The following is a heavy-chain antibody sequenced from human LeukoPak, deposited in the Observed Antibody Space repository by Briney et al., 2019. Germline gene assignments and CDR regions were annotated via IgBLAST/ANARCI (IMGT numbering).Heavy chain of an antibody. CDR3: ARVSPESERQFDP. Sequence: SETLSLTCTVSGGSISSYYWGWIRQPPGKGLEWIGSIYHSGSTYYNPSLKSRVIISVDTSKNQFSLKLSSVTAADTAVYYCARVSPESERQFDPWGQGTLVTVSS. CDR2: IYHSGST. J-gene: IGHJ5*02. V-gene: IGHV4-39*07. CDR1: GGSISSYY. D-gene: IGHD5-24*01.